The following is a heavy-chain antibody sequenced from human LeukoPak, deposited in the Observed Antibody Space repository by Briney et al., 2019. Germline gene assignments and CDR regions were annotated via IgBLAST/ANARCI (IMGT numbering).Heavy chain of an antibody. J-gene: IGHJ4*02. CDR3: ARDYYDSSGYYYAL. V-gene: IGHV4-59*12. D-gene: IGHD3-22*01. Sequence: SETLSLTCTVSGGSISSYYWSWIQQPPGKGLEWMGYIYYSGSTNYNPSLKSRVTMSIDTSKNQFSLKLSSVTAADTAVYYCARDYYDSSGYYYALWGQGTLVTVSS. CDR2: IYYSGST. CDR1: GGSISSYY.